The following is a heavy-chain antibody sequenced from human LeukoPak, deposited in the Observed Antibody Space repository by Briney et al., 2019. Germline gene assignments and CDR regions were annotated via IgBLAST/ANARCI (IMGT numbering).Heavy chain of an antibody. CDR2: IYYSGST. J-gene: IGHJ4*02. Sequence: SQTLSLTCTVSGGSISSGGYYWSWIRQHPGKGLEWIGYIYYSGSTYHNPSLKSRVTISVDTSKNQFSLKLSSVTAADTAVYYCARVGYYYDSSGYLDYWGQGTLVTVSS. D-gene: IGHD3-22*01. CDR3: ARVGYYYDSSGYLDY. CDR1: GGSISSGGYY. V-gene: IGHV4-31*03.